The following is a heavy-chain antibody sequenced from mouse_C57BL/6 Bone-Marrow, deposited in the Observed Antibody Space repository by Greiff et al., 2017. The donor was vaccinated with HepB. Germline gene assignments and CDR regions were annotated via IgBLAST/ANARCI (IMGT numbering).Heavy chain of an antibody. V-gene: IGHV1-55*01. D-gene: IGHD2-3*01. CDR2: IYPGSGST. CDR3: ARPLYDGYYAMDY. J-gene: IGHJ4*01. CDR1: GYTFTSYW. Sequence: QVQLQQPGAELVKPGASVKMSCKASGYTFTSYWITWVKQRPGQGLEWIGDIYPGSGSTNYNEKFKSKATLTVDTSSSTAYMPLSSLTSEDSAVYYCARPLYDGYYAMDYWGQGTSVTVSS.